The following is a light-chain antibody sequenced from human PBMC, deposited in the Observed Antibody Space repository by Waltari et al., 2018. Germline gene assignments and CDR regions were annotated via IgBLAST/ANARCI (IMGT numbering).Light chain of an antibody. Sequence: EIVLTQSPGTLSLSPGERATLSCRASQNVSSSYLAWYQQKPGKAPRLLIYGASSRATGIPYRFSGSGSGTDFTLTISRLEPEDFAVYFCQQYGSPLWTFGQGTKVEIK. CDR2: GAS. CDR1: QNVSSSY. V-gene: IGKV3-20*01. J-gene: IGKJ1*01. CDR3: QQYGSPLWT.